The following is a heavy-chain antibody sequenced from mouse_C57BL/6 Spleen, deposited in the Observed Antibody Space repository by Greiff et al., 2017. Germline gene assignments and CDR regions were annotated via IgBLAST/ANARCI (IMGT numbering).Heavy chain of an antibody. V-gene: IGHV1-64*01. Sequence: QVQLQQPGAELVKPGASVKLSCKASGYTFTSYWMHWVKQRPGQGLEWIGMIHPNSGSTNYNEKFKSKATLTVDKSSSTAYMQLSSLTSEDSAVYYCARSDIYDGYLWYFDVWGTGTTVTVSS. CDR3: ARSDIYDGYLWYFDV. CDR2: IHPNSGST. J-gene: IGHJ1*03. CDR1: GYTFTSYW. D-gene: IGHD2-3*01.